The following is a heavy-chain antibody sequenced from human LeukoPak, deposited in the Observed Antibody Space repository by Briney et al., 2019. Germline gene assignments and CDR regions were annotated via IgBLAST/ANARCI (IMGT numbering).Heavy chain of an antibody. CDR2: ISYDGSNK. CDR1: GFTFSSYA. D-gene: IGHD3-10*01. J-gene: IGHJ6*03. Sequence: GGSLRLSCAASGFTFSSYAMHWVRQAPGKGLEWVAVISYDGSNKYYADSVKGRFTISRDNAKNSLYLQMNSLRAEDTAVYYCATLPRHGSGSYFGYYYYYMDVWGKGTTVTISS. V-gene: IGHV3-30*04. CDR3: ATLPRHGSGSYFGYYYYYMDV.